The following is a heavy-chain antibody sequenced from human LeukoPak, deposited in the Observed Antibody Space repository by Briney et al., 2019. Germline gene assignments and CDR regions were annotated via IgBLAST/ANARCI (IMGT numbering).Heavy chain of an antibody. Sequence: ASVKVSCKASGYTFTSYDINWVRQATGQGLEWMGWMNPNSGNTGYAQKFQGRVTITRNTSISTAYMELSSLRSEDTAVYYCASVGRIAAAGTVPFDYWGQGTLVTVSS. V-gene: IGHV1-8*03. CDR3: ASVGRIAAAGTVPFDY. CDR2: MNPNSGNT. CDR1: GYTFTSYD. D-gene: IGHD6-13*01. J-gene: IGHJ4*02.